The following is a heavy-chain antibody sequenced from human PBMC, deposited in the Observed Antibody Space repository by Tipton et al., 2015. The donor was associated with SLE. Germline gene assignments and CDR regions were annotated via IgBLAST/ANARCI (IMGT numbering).Heavy chain of an antibody. J-gene: IGHJ4*02. Sequence: LRLSCTVSGGSISSYYWSWIRQPPGKGLEWIGYIYYSGSTNYNPSLKSRVTISVDTSKNQFSLKLSSVTAADTAVYYCARIYCSGGSCYPDYWGQGTLVTVSS. CDR2: IYYSGST. CDR1: GGSISSYY. D-gene: IGHD2-15*01. CDR3: ARIYCSGGSCYPDY. V-gene: IGHV4-59*01.